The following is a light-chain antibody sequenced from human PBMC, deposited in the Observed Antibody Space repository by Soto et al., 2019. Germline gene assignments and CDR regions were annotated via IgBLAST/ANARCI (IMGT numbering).Light chain of an antibody. CDR3: GSYSSTDTPVV. CDR2: EVT. Sequence: QSALAQPSSVSGSPGQSITISCTGTSTDVGGYNYVSWYQHHSGKAPKLLIYEVTNRPSGISDRFSGSKSVNTASLTISGLQAEDESDYYCGSYSSTDTPVVFGTGTKVTVL. V-gene: IGLV2-14*01. J-gene: IGLJ1*01. CDR1: STDVGGYNY.